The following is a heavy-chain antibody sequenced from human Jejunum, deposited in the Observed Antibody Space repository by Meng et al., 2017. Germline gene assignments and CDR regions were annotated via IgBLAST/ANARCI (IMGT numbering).Heavy chain of an antibody. V-gene: IGHV3-49*03. CDR2: IRSKSYGGTA. J-gene: IGHJ2*01. CDR1: GFSFGDFG. D-gene: IGHD6-13*01. Sequence: GESLKISCTTSGFSFGDFGMSWIRQAPGKGLECIAFIRSKSYGGTAEYAASVRGRFTVSRDDSKSIVFLQMNSLKSEDTAVYYCTRDQQSQQVSYWYFDLWGRGTLVTVSS. CDR3: TRDQQSQQVSYWYFDL.